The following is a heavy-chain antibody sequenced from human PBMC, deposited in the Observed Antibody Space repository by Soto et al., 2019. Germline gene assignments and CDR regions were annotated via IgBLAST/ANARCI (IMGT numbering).Heavy chain of an antibody. J-gene: IGHJ6*02. CDR3: ARDLMIPFGGDFYYYGMDV. Sequence: PSETLSLTCTVSGGSISSYYWSWIRQPPGKGLEWIGYIYYSGSTTYNPSLKSRVTISVDTSKKQFSLRLSSVTAADTAVYYCARDLMIPFGGDFYYYGMDVWGQGTTVTVSS. CDR1: GGSISSYY. D-gene: IGHD3-16*01. CDR2: IYYSGST. V-gene: IGHV4-59*01.